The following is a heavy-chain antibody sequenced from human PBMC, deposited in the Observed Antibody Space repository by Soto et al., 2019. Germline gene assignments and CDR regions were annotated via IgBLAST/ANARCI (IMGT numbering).Heavy chain of an antibody. D-gene: IGHD3-22*01. J-gene: IGHJ4*02. V-gene: IGHV4-31*03. CDR3: ARVRKYYYDSSSAKDNFDY. CDR1: GGSISSGGYY. Sequence: SETLSLTCTVSGGSISSGGYYWSWIRQHPGKGLEWIGYIYYSGSTYYNPSLKSRVTISVDTSKNQFSLKLSSVTAADTAVYYCARVRKYYYDSSSAKDNFDYWGQGTLVTVSS. CDR2: IYYSGST.